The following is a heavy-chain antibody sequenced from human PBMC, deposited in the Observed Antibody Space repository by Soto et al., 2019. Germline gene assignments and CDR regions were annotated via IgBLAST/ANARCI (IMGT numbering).Heavy chain of an antibody. CDR2: VNPSGGSM. Sequence: QVQLVQSGAEVKKPGASVKVSCKASGYIFTAYSMNWVRQAPGQGLEWMGVVNPSGGSMTSAQTFHGRITITRETSTSTVYLDLSSLPSEDTAVYYCAREENCSDGICYSEYFQRMGQATLVTVS. CDR3: AREENCSDGICYSEYFQR. J-gene: IGHJ1*01. CDR1: GYIFTAYS. V-gene: IGHV1-46*01. D-gene: IGHD2-15*01.